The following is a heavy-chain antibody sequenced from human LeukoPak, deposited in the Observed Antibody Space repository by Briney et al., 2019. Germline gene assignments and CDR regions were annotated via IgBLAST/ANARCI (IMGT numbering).Heavy chain of an antibody. CDR3: ARDNLRFLENFDY. CDR2: IIPIFGTA. Sequence: ASVKVSCKASGGTFSSYAISWVRQAPGQGLEWMGGIIPIFGTANYAQKFQGRVTITADESTSTAYMELSSLRSDDTAVYYCARDNLRFLENFDYWGQGTLVTVSS. J-gene: IGHJ4*02. CDR1: GGTFSSYA. D-gene: IGHD3-3*01. V-gene: IGHV1-69*13.